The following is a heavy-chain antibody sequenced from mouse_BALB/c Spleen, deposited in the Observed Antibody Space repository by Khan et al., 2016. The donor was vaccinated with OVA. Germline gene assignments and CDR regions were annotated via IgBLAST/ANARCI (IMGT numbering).Heavy chain of an antibody. Sequence: EVQLQESGPGLVKPSQSLSLTCTVTGYSITSDYAWNWIRQFPGNKLEWMGYISYSGSTSYNPSIKSRISINRDTSKNQFFLQLNSVTTEDTATYYCARGNYYGYYFDYWGQGTTLTVSS. CDR3: ARGNYYGYYFDY. CDR1: GYSITSDYA. CDR2: ISYSGST. V-gene: IGHV3-2*02. D-gene: IGHD1-1*01. J-gene: IGHJ2*01.